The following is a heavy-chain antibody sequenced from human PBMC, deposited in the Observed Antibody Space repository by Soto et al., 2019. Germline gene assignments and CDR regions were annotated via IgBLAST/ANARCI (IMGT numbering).Heavy chain of an antibody. Sequence: SQTLSLTCAISGDSVSSNSAAWNWIRQSPSRGLEWLGRTYYRSKWYNDYAVSVKSRITINPDTSKNQFSLQLNSVTPEDTAVYYCARETPYYDSSGYYYYFDYWGQGTLVTVSS. CDR1: GDSVSSNSAA. CDR2: TYYRSKWYN. D-gene: IGHD3-22*01. V-gene: IGHV6-1*01. J-gene: IGHJ4*02. CDR3: ARETPYYDSSGYYYYFDY.